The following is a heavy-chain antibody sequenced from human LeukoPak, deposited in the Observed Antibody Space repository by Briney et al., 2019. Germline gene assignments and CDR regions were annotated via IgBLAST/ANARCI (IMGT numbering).Heavy chain of an antibody. Sequence: WGSLRLSCAASGFTFTNYVMTWVRQAPGKGLEWVSGISVSGSNTYYADSVKGRFTISRDNSKDTLSLQMNSLRVEDSAIYYCASRKEYTVSSVYYWGRGILVTVSS. V-gene: IGHV3-23*01. CDR3: ASRKEYTVSSVYY. D-gene: IGHD5/OR15-5a*01. J-gene: IGHJ4*02. CDR2: ISVSGSNT. CDR1: GFTFTNYV.